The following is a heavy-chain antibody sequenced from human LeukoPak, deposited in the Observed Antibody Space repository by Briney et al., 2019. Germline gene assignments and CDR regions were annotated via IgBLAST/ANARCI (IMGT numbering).Heavy chain of an antibody. J-gene: IGHJ4*02. CDR1: GGSISNYY. D-gene: IGHD7-27*01. CDR3: ARGPTGEGYFDY. CDR2: IYYSGST. V-gene: IGHV4-59*01. Sequence: SETLSLTCTVSGGSISNYYWNWIRQPPGKGLEWIGYIYYSGSTNYNPSLKSRVTISVDTSKNQFSLKLSSVTAADTAVYYCARGPTGEGYFDYWGQGTLVTVSS.